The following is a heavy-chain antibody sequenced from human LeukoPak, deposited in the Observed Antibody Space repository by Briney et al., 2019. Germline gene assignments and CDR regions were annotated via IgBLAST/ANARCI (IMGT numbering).Heavy chain of an antibody. Sequence: PGGSLRLSCVASGFKFDDYAMHWVRQVPGKGLEWVSGINFNSVTVGYAESVKGRFTISRDNSKNTLYLQMNSLRAEDTAVYYCAKILSASYDYVWGSYRYTAFDYWGQGTLVTVSS. CDR2: INFNSVTV. D-gene: IGHD3-16*02. CDR1: GFKFDDYA. V-gene: IGHV3-9*01. J-gene: IGHJ4*02. CDR3: AKILSASYDYVWGSYRYTAFDY.